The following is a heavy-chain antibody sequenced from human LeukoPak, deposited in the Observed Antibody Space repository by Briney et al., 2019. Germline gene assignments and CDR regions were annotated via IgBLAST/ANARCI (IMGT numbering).Heavy chain of an antibody. V-gene: IGHV4-34*01. Sequence: PSETLSLTCAVYGGSFSGYYWSWIRQPPGKGLEWIGEINHSGSTNYNPSLKSRVTMSVDTSKNQFSLKLSSVTAADTAVYYCARVVESYYYYYMDVWGKGTTVTVSS. CDR3: ARVVESYYYYYMDV. CDR2: INHSGST. D-gene: IGHD2-15*01. J-gene: IGHJ6*03. CDR1: GGSFSGYY.